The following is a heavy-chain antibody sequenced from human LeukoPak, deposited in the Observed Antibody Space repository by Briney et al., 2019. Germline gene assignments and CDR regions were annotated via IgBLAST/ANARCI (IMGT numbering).Heavy chain of an antibody. CDR2: ISGGGGNT. Sequence: PGGSLRLSCAASGFTFSSYAMSWVRQVPGKGLEWVSAISGGGGNTYYADSVKGRFTISRDNSRNTLYLQMNSLRAEDTAIYYCAKGPLTEVAGTTWDYWGQGTLVTVSS. V-gene: IGHV3-23*01. J-gene: IGHJ4*02. D-gene: IGHD6-19*01. CDR1: GFTFSSYA. CDR3: AKGPLTEVAGTTWDY.